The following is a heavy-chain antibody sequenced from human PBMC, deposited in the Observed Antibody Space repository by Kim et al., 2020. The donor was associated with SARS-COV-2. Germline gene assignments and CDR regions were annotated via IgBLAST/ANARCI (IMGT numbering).Heavy chain of an antibody. J-gene: IGHJ4*02. D-gene: IGHD1-7*01. CDR3: AKNQCELLQ. CDR2: LGGTTSVA. CDR1: GFTFATTG. V-gene: IGHV3-23*01. Sequence: GGSLRLSCAASGFTFATTGMTWVRQAPGKGLEWVSALGGTTSVAYYADSVKGRFTISRDNSGNTLYLQVSNLTAEDTALYYCAKNQCELLQGGQGTRVT.